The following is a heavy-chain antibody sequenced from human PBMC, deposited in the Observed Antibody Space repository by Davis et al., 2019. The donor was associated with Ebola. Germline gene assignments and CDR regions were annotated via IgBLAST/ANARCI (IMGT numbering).Heavy chain of an antibody. Sequence: GESLKISCAASGFTFSSYGMHWVRQAPGKGLEWVAFIRYDGSNKYYADSVKGRFTISRDNAKNSLYLQMNSLRAEDTAVYYCAGDRRGGYWYFDLWGRGTLVTVSS. V-gene: IGHV3-30*02. CDR2: IRYDGSNK. CDR3: AGDRRGGYWYFDL. D-gene: IGHD3-10*01. J-gene: IGHJ2*01. CDR1: GFTFSSYG.